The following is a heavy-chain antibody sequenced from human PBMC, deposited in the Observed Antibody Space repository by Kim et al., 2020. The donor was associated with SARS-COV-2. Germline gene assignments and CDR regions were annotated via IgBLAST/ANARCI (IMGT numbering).Heavy chain of an antibody. CDR3: ASHPIFDLTAFDP. CDR2: ISGRGSLI. V-gene: IGHV3-11*01. Sequence: GGSLRLSCAASGFTFSDYYMSWIRQAPGKGLECISYISGRGSLIYEADSVKGRFTISRDNAKNSLYLQMNSLRADDTAVYYCASHPIFDLTAFDPWGQGTLVTVSS. CDR1: GFTFSDYY. J-gene: IGHJ5*02. D-gene: IGHD3-3*01.